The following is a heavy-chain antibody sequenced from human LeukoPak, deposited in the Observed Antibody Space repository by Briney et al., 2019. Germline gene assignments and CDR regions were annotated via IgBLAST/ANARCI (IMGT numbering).Heavy chain of an antibody. J-gene: IGHJ5*02. V-gene: IGHV4-34*01. CDR1: GGSFSGYY. CDR2: INHSGST. CDR3: ARGWFAEPTLFDP. Sequence: SETLSLTCAVYGGSFSGYYWSWIRQPPGKGLEWIGEINHSGSTNYNPSLKSRVTISVDTSKNQFSLKLSSVTAADTAVYYCARGWFAEPTLFDPWGQGTLVTVSS. D-gene: IGHD3-10*01.